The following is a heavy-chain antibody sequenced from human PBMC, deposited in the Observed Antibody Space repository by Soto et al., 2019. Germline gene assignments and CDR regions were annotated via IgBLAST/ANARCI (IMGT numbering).Heavy chain of an antibody. D-gene: IGHD1-1*01. CDR3: ARGPGTVTGYYYYYMDV. CDR1: GGSFSGYY. V-gene: IGHV4-34*01. CDR2: INHSGST. J-gene: IGHJ6*03. Sequence: QVQLQQWGAGLLKPSETLFLTCAVYGGSFSGYYWSWIRQPPGKGLEWIGEINHSGSTNYTPSLKSRVTISVDTSKNQFSLKLSSVTAADTAVYYCARGPGTVTGYYYYYMDVWGKGTTVTVSS.